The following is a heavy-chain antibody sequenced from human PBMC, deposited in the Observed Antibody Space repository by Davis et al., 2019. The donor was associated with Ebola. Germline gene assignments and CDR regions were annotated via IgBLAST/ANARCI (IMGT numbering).Heavy chain of an antibody. D-gene: IGHD6-19*01. V-gene: IGHV4-34*01. Sequence: PGGSLRLSCAASGFTFSSYGMSWVRQAPGKGLEWIGEINHSGSTNYKPSLKSRVTISVDTSRKQFSLKLSSVTAADTAVYYCARTLIAVAGHSHAFDIWGQGTMVTVSS. CDR2: INHSGST. J-gene: IGHJ3*02. CDR3: ARTLIAVAGHSHAFDI. CDR1: GFTFSSYG.